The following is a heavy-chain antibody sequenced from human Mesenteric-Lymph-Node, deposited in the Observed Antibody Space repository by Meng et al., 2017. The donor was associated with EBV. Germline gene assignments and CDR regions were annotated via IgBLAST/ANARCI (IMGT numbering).Heavy chain of an antibody. CDR2: IHYTGNT. J-gene: IGHJ4*02. D-gene: IGHD1-26*01. Sequence: QLQESGPGLVKPSGTLALTCRVSGDSISPLHWGWIRQTPGKGLEWIAYIHYTGNTKYNPSLESRVTISVDTSKNQFSLRLTSVTAADTAVYYCARWGATGPFDYWGQGTLVTVSS. V-gene: IGHV4-59*11. CDR3: ARWGATGPFDY. CDR1: GDSISPLH.